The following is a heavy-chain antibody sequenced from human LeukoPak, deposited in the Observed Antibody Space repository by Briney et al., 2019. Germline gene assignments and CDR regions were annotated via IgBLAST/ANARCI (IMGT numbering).Heavy chain of an antibody. Sequence: PGGSLRLSCAASGFTFSSYTMNWVRQAPGKGLEWVSYISSSSSNIYYADSVKGRFTISRDNAKNSLYLQMNSLRAEDTAVYYCAKDDVGYCSSTSCRAYFDYWGQGTQVTVSS. CDR3: AKDDVGYCSSTSCRAYFDY. J-gene: IGHJ4*02. V-gene: IGHV3-48*01. D-gene: IGHD2-2*01. CDR2: ISSSSSNI. CDR1: GFTFSSYT.